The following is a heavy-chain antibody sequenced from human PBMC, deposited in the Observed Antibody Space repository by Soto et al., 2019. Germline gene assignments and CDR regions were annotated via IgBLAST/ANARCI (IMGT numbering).Heavy chain of an antibody. D-gene: IGHD4-17*01. CDR1: GGSFSGYY. J-gene: IGHJ3*02. CDR3: ARDPYGLGAFDI. CDR2: INHSGST. V-gene: IGHV4-34*01. Sequence: QVQLRQWGAGLLKPSETLSLTCAVYGGSFSGYYWSWIRQPPGKGLEWIGEINHSGSTNYNPSLKSRVTISVDTSKNQFSLKLSSVTAADTAVYYCARDPYGLGAFDIWGQGTMVTVSS.